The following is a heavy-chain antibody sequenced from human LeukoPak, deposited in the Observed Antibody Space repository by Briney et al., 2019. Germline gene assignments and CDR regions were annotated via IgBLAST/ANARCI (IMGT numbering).Heavy chain of an antibody. V-gene: IGHV4-59*01. J-gene: IGHJ5*02. Sequence: SETLSLTCTVSGGSISSYYWSWIRQPPGKGLEWIGYIYYSGSTNYNPSLKSRVTLSVDTSKNQFSLKLSSVTAADTAVYYCAGGNYYDSSGYLCGQGTLVTVSS. D-gene: IGHD3-22*01. CDR1: GGSISSYY. CDR3: AGGNYYDSSGYL. CDR2: IYYSGST.